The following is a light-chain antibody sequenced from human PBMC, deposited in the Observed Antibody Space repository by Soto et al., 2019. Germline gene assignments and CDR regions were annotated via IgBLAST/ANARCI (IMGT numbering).Light chain of an antibody. Sequence: QSVLAQPASVSGSPGQSIAISCTGTSSDVGGYDYVSWYQQHPGKAPNLIIYDVSNRPSGISNRFSGSKSGNTASLTISGLQTEDEAGYYCSSYTSSNTLVYVFGTGTKVTVL. CDR1: SSDVGGYDY. J-gene: IGLJ1*01. CDR3: SSYTSSNTLVYV. V-gene: IGLV2-14*01. CDR2: DVS.